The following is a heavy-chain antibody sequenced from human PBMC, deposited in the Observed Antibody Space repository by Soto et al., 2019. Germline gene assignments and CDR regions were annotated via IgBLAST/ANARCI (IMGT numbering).Heavy chain of an antibody. J-gene: IGHJ6*02. Sequence: PGGSLRLSCAASGFTFSSYGMHWVRQAPGKGLEWVAVIWYDGSNKYYADSVKGRFTISRDNSKNTLYLQMNSLRAEDTAVYYCARDLLWQRLVFSYYYGMDVWGQGTTVTVS. CDR2: IWYDGSNK. CDR3: ARDLLWQRLVFSYYYGMDV. V-gene: IGHV3-33*01. CDR1: GFTFSSYG. D-gene: IGHD6-13*01.